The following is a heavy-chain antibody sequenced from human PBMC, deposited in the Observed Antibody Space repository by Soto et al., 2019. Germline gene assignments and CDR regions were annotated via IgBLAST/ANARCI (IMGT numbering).Heavy chain of an antibody. D-gene: IGHD3-9*01. CDR3: AARRDFYYYYGMDV. Sequence: GESLKISCQGSRDNFPAYWIGWVRQMPGKGPEWMGLIYPADSDTRYSPSFEGQIIISVDTSISTAYLQWSSLRASDTATYFCAARRDFYYYYGMDVWGQGTAVTVSS. J-gene: IGHJ6*02. CDR2: IYPADSDT. V-gene: IGHV5-51*01. CDR1: RDNFPAYW.